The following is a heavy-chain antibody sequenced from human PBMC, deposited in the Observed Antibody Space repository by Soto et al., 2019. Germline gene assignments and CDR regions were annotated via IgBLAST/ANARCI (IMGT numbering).Heavy chain of an antibody. CDR1: GYSFTTYW. D-gene: IGHD3-10*01. J-gene: IGHJ3*02. V-gene: IGHV5-51*01. CDR2: IYPDDSDT. Sequence: VQLVQSGAEVKKPGESLKISCKGSGYSFTTYWIGWVRQMPGKGLEWMGIIYPDDSDTRYSPSFQGQVTISADKSISTAYLQWSSLMASDSAMYYCARRSGRAGYRDAFDIWGQGIMVTVSS. CDR3: ARRSGRAGYRDAFDI.